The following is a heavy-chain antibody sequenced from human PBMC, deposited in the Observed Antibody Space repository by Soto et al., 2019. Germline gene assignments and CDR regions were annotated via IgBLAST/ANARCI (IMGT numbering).Heavy chain of an antibody. CDR2: IYYSGST. Sequence: PSETLSLTCTVSGGSISSYYWSWIRQPPGKGLEWIGYIYYSGSTNYNPSLKSRVTISVDTSKNQFSLKLSSVTAADTAVYYCARLAAGTLGGWFDPWGQGTLVTVSS. D-gene: IGHD6-13*01. V-gene: IGHV4-59*08. CDR3: ARLAAGTLGGWFDP. J-gene: IGHJ5*02. CDR1: GGSISSYY.